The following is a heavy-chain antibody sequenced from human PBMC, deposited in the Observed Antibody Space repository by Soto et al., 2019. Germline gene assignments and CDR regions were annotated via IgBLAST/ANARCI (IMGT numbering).Heavy chain of an antibody. CDR3: AKIPTGSGSSKFDY. Sequence: GGSLRLSCAASGFTFRTYAMNWVRQAPGKGLEWISAISGSGSFTHYADSVRGRFTISRDNSQNQLYLQMNNLRGDDTAMYYCAKIPTGSGSSKFDYWGQGTLITVSS. CDR2: ISGSGSFT. V-gene: IGHV3-23*01. D-gene: IGHD3-10*01. CDR1: GFTFRTYA. J-gene: IGHJ4*02.